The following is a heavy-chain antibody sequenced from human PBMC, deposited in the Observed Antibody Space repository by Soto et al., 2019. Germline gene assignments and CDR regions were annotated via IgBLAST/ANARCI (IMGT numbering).Heavy chain of an antibody. J-gene: IGHJ4*02. D-gene: IGHD2-21*02. CDR3: ARGGGFCGADCYKGGIDY. CDR2: ISYDGNDK. V-gene: IGHV3-30-3*01. Sequence: ESGGGVVLPGRSLRLSCAASGFIFSPYTMHWVRQTPGKGLVWVAVISYDGNDKYYADSVKGRFTISRDNSKNTLYLQMNSLRAEDTALYYCARGGGFCGADCYKGGIDYWGQGTLVTVSS. CDR1: GFIFSPYT.